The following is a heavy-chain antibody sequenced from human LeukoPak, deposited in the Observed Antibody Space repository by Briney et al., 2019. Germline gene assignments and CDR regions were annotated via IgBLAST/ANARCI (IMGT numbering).Heavy chain of an antibody. CDR2: ISAYNGNT. CDR3: AREGYYGSGSYHPFDI. CDR1: GYTFSDYY. J-gene: IGHJ3*02. Sequence: ASVTVSFKASGYTFSDYYMHWVGQAPGQGLEGMGWISAYNGNTNYAQKLQGRVTMTTDTSTRTAYMELRRLRSDDTAVYYCAREGYYGSGSYHPFDIWGQGTMVTVSS. V-gene: IGHV1-18*04. D-gene: IGHD3-10*01.